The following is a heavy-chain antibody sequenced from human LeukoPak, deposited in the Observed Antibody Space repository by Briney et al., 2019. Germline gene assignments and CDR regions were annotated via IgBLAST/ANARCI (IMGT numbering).Heavy chain of an antibody. Sequence: GGSLRLSCAASGFTFNNYGMHWVRQAPGKGLEWVALIWYDGTNKYYGDSVKGRFTISRDNSKNTLYLQMNSLRAEDTAVYYCARVGGHCTSTSCPPPDYWGQGTLVTVSS. V-gene: IGHV3-33*01. CDR3: ARVGGHCTSTSCPPPDY. CDR1: GFTFNNYG. D-gene: IGHD2-2*01. CDR2: IWYDGTNK. J-gene: IGHJ4*02.